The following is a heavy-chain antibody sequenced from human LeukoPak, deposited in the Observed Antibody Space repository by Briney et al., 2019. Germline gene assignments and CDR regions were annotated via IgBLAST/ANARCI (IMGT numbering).Heavy chain of an antibody. CDR2: IHHSGTA. CDR3: ARYCSSTKCPLDY. D-gene: IGHD2-2*01. Sequence: SQTLSLTCTVSGGSIGSGLYFWSWIRQHPGKGLEWVGYIHHSGTAFYNPSLQSRATISMDTSKNEFSLRLSVVTDADTAVYYCARYCSSTKCPLDYWGQGTLVTVSS. V-gene: IGHV4-31*03. J-gene: IGHJ4*02. CDR1: GGSIGSGLYF.